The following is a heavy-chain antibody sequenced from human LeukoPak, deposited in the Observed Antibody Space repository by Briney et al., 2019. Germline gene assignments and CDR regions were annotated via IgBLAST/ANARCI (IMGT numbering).Heavy chain of an antibody. CDR2: ISSSSSYI. CDR3: ARDPYYYGSSGNTE. D-gene: IGHD3-22*01. J-gene: IGHJ4*02. V-gene: IGHV3-21*01. Sequence: GGSLRLSRTASGFTFISYNVNWVRQAPGKGLEWVSSISSSSSYIYYADSVKGRFTIARDNAKYSLYLQMNSLRAEDTAVYYCARDPYYYGSSGNTEWGQRTLVTVSS. CDR1: GFTFISYN.